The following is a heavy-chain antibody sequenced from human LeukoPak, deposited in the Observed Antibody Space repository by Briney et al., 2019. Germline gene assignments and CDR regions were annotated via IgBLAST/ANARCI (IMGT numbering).Heavy chain of an antibody. V-gene: IGHV3-33*06. CDR3: AKDGGWVAQGLFDY. CDR1: GFTFSSYG. CDR2: IWYDGSNK. Sequence: PGGSLRLSCAASGFTFSSYGMHWVRQAPGKGLEWVAVIWYDGSNKYYSDSVKGRFTISRDNSKNTLYLQMNSLRAEDTDVYYCAKDGGWVAQGLFDYWGQGTLVTVSS. D-gene: IGHD2-15*01. J-gene: IGHJ4*02.